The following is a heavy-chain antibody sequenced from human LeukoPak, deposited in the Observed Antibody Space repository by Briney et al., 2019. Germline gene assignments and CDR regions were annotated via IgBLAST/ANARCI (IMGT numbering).Heavy chain of an antibody. CDR1: GYTFTGYY. J-gene: IGHJ5*02. Sequence: ASVKVSCKASGYTFTGYYMHWVRQAPGQGLEWMGIINPSGGSTSYAQKFQGRVTMTRDTSTSTVYMELSSLRSEDTAVYYCARAATRGNWFDPWGQGTLVTVSS. V-gene: IGHV1-46*01. CDR3: ARAATRGNWFDP. CDR2: INPSGGST. D-gene: IGHD3-10*01.